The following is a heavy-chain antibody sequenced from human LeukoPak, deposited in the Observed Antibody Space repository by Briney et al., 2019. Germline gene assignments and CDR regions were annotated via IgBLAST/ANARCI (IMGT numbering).Heavy chain of an antibody. CDR3: ERAPYRCAENKDVLDM. CDR1: GYTFHYYD. Sequence: GASVKVSCKASGYTFHYYDIHWNRQPPGQGPEWMGRITPIFGTPSYAQKFQGRITITLDKTTRKVYMEMRRLGSEATDIYYCERAPYRCAENKDVLDMWGQGTRVTVSS. V-gene: IGHV1-46*02. J-gene: IGHJ3*02. CDR2: ITPIFGTP. D-gene: IGHD1/OR15-1a*01.